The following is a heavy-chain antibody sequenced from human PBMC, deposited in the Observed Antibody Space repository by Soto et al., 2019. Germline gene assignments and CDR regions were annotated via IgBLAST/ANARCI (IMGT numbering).Heavy chain of an antibody. CDR1: GGSISSSSYY. V-gene: IGHV4-39*01. CDR2: IYYSGST. Sequence: QLQLQESGPGLVKPSETLSLTCTVSGGSISSSSYYWGWIRQPPGKGLEWIGSIYYSGSTYYNPSLRSGLTLSVDTSKNQFSLTLSSVPAADTAVYYCARHVARAWFDYWGQGTLVTVSS. CDR3: ARHVARAWFDY. J-gene: IGHJ4*02.